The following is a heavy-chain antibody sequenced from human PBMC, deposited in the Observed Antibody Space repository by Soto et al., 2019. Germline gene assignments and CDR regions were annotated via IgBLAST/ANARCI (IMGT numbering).Heavy chain of an antibody. CDR2: IYYSGST. CDR1: GGSISSYY. J-gene: IGHJ4*02. Sequence: ETLSLTCTVSGGSISSYYWSWIRQPPGKGLEWIGYIYYSGSTNYNPSLKSRVTISVDTSKNQFSLKLSSVTAADTAVYYCARLWFGEPVDYWGQGTLVTVSS. CDR3: ARLWFGEPVDY. D-gene: IGHD3-10*01. V-gene: IGHV4-59*08.